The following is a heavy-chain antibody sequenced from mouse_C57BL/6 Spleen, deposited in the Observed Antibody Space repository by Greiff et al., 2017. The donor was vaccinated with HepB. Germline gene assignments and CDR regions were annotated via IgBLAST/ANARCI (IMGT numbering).Heavy chain of an antibody. D-gene: IGHD1-1*01. CDR3: TRLLLRGAMDY. CDR2: IDPENGDT. J-gene: IGHJ4*01. V-gene: IGHV14-4*01. CDR1: GFNIKDDY. Sequence: EVQGVESGAELVRPGASVKLSCTASGFNIKDDYMHWVKQRPEQGLEWIGWIDPENGDTEYASKFQGKATITADTSSNTAYLQLSSLTSEDTAVYYCTRLLLRGAMDYWGQGTSVTVSS.